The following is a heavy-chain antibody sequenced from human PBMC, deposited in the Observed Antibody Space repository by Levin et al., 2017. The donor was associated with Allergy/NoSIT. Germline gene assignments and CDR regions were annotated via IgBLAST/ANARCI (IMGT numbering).Heavy chain of an antibody. D-gene: IGHD2-2*01. Sequence: PGGSLRLSCAASGFTFSSYWMSWVRQAPGKGLEWVANIKQDGSEKYYVDSVKGRFTISRDNAKNSLYLQMNSLRAEDTAVYYCARVFWRISSMAAKYPPFFDYWGQGTLVTVSS. CDR3: ARVFWRISSMAAKYPPFFDY. CDR1: GFTFSSYW. CDR2: IKQDGSEK. J-gene: IGHJ4*02. V-gene: IGHV3-7*01.